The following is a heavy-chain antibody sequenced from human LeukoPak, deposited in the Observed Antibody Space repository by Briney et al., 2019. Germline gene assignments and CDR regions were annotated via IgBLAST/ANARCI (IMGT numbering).Heavy chain of an antibody. CDR2: INHSGRT. J-gene: IGHJ4*02. CDR3: ARDPCSSINCPLRF. Sequence: SETLSLTCAVSGGSLSGSYCTWVRQSPGEGLEWIGEINHSGRTNYNPSLQSRVTISLDTTRSQFSLILRSVTAADTAVYYCARDPCSSINCPLRFWGQGTLVTVSS. V-gene: IGHV4-34*01. D-gene: IGHD2-2*01. CDR1: GGSLSGSY.